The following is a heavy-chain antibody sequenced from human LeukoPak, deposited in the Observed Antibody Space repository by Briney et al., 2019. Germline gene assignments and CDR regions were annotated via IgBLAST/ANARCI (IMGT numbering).Heavy chain of an antibody. J-gene: IGHJ3*02. D-gene: IGHD5-18*01. CDR2: INPSGGST. CDR3: ARDLRQRGYSYGFDAFDI. Sequence: ASVKVSCKASGYTFTSYYMHWVRQAPGQGLEWMGIINPSGGSTSYAQKFQGGVTMTRDMSTSTVYMELSSLRSEDTAVYYCARDLRQRGYSYGFDAFDIWGQGTMVTVSS. V-gene: IGHV1-46*01. CDR1: GYTFTSYY.